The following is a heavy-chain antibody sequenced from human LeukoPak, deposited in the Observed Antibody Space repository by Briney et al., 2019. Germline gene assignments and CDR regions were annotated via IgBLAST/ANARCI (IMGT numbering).Heavy chain of an antibody. Sequence: SETLSLTCAVYGGSFSGYYWTWIRQPPGEGLEWIGEINHSGSTNYNPSLKSRVTISVDTSKNQFSLKLSSVTAADTAVYYCARGGGNDYGDYVLIDYWGQGTLVTVSS. J-gene: IGHJ4*02. V-gene: IGHV4-34*01. CDR2: INHSGST. D-gene: IGHD4-17*01. CDR1: GGSFSGYY. CDR3: ARGGGNDYGDYVLIDY.